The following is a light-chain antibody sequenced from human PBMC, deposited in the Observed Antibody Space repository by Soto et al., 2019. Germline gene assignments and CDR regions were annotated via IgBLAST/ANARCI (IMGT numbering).Light chain of an antibody. V-gene: IGKV3-20*01. CDR1: QSVSSSY. J-gene: IGKJ1*01. Sequence: EIVLTQSPGTLSLSPGERATLSCRASQSVSSSYLAWYQQKPGQAPRLLIYGASSRATGIPDRFSGSGSGTDFTLTISILEPEDFAVYYCQKYGSSPGTFGQGTKVESK. CDR2: GAS. CDR3: QKYGSSPGT.